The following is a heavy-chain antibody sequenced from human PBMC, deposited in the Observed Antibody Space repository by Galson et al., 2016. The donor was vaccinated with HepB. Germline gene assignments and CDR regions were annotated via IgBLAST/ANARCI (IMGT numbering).Heavy chain of an antibody. CDR3: TKGREGAS. CDR2: VTGTGDAIDEN. Sequence: SLRLSCAASGFGFSRYAMNWVRQAPGKGLEWVAGVTGTGDAIDENYYAESVKGHFTISRDNSKNILYLQMNSLRAEDTAVYFCTKGREGASWGQGTLVIVSS. CDR1: GFGFSRYA. J-gene: IGHJ5*02. V-gene: IGHV3-23*01.